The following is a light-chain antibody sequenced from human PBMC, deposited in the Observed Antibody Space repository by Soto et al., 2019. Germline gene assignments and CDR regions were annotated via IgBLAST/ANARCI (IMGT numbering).Light chain of an antibody. CDR3: NSYTTLSNRV. J-gene: IGLJ1*01. CDR1: SSNFGAGYA. CDR2: GNN. V-gene: IGLV1-40*01. Sequence: QSMITHSPSVSGAPGQRVTISCSGSSSNFGAGYAVQWYQQLPGTAPKLLIYGNNNRPSGVPDRFSGSKSGNTASLTISGLQAEDEANYYCNSYTTLSNRVFGTGTKVTVL.